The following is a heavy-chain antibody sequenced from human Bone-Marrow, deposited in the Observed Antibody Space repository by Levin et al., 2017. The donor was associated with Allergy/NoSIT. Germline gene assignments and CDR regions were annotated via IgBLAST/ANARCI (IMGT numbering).Heavy chain of an antibody. CDR3: ARAYSSSRNGAFDI. D-gene: IGHD6-6*01. V-gene: IGHV3-21*01. Sequence: PRASVKVSCAASGFTFSDYSMNWVRQAPGKGLEWVSSVSSSSTYIYYADSVKGRFTISRDNAKNSLYLQMNSLRAEDTAVYYCARAYSSSRNGAFDIWGQGTMVTVSS. CDR2: VSSSSTYI. CDR1: GFTFSDYS. J-gene: IGHJ3*02.